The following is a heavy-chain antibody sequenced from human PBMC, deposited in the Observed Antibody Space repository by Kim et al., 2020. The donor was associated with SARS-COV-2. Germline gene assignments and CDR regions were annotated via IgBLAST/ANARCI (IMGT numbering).Heavy chain of an antibody. CDR3: ARDRGAAAGSDY. CDR2: ISSSSSYT. V-gene: IGHV3-11*05. CDR1: GFTFSDYY. Sequence: GGSLRLSCAASGFTFSDYYMCWIRQAPGKGLEWVSYISSSSSYTNYADSVKGRFTISRDNAKNSLYLQMNSLRAEDTAVYYCARDRGAAAGSDYWGQGTLVTVSS. D-gene: IGHD6-13*01. J-gene: IGHJ4*02.